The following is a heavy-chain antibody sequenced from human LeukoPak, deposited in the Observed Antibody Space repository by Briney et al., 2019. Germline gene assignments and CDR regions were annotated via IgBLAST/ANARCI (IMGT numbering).Heavy chain of an antibody. Sequence: SETLSLTCAVYGGSLSGYYWSWIRQPPGKGLEWIGEINHSGSTNYNPSLKSRVTISVDTSKNQFSLKLSSVTAADTAVYYCARDSSGYYFGLYYFDYWGQGTLVTVSS. CDR2: INHSGST. V-gene: IGHV4-34*01. CDR3: ARDSSGYYFGLYYFDY. CDR1: GGSLSGYY. J-gene: IGHJ4*02. D-gene: IGHD3-22*01.